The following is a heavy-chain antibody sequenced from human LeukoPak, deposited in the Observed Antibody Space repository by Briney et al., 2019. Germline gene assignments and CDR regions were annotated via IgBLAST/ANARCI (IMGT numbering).Heavy chain of an antibody. CDR3: ARNGGFIAYCGGDCYSSRSDAFDI. V-gene: IGHV3-30-3*01. CDR2: LSYVGSNK. CDR1: GFPFSSYP. D-gene: IGHD2-21*02. J-gene: IGHJ3*02. Sequence: PGGPLRLPWAPSGFPFSSYPMPWARKAPARGRGWVPFLSYVGSNKSYADSVKGRFTISRDNSKNSLYLQMNSLRAEDTAVYYCARNGGFIAYCGGDCYSSRSDAFDIWGQGTMVTVSS.